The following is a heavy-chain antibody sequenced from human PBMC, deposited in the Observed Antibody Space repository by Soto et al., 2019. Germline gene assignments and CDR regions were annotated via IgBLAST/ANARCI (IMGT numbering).Heavy chain of an antibody. J-gene: IGHJ3*01. CDR2: ISWNSGSR. CDR1: GFTFNDYA. V-gene: IGHV3-9*01. D-gene: IGHD2-21*01. Sequence: EVRLVESGGGLVQTGRSLRLSCVASGFTFNDYAMQWVRQVPGKGLEWVSSISWNSGSRGYVDSVKGRFTISRDNAENSLYLQMNSLRPEDAALYYCVKEWGCGGEGRWALDLWGQGRMVTVSS. CDR3: VKEWGCGGEGRWALDL.